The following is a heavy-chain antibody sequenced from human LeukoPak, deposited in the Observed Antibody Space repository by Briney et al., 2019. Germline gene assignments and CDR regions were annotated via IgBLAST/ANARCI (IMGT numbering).Heavy chain of an antibody. Sequence: PGGSLRLSCAASGFTFSSYEMNWVRQAPGKGLEWVSYISSSGSTIYYADSVKGRFTISRDNAKNSLYLQVNSLRAEDTAVYYCARFTGLPPYYYYYYMDVWGKGTTVTISS. V-gene: IGHV3-48*03. CDR3: ARFTGLPPYYYYYYMDV. J-gene: IGHJ6*03. CDR2: ISSSGSTI. D-gene: IGHD2-8*02. CDR1: GFTFSSYE.